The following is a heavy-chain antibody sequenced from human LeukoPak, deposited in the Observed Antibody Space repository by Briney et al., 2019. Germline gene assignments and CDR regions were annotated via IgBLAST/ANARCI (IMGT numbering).Heavy chain of an antibody. D-gene: IGHD3-10*01. CDR2: INPNGGGT. V-gene: IGHV1-2*04. CDR3: ARVAWLGELRGGGLDV. Sequence: HWASVKVSCKASGYTFTGYYFHWVRQAPGQGLEWMGWINPNGGGTNYAQKFQGWVTMTTDTSISTAYLNLNRLSSDDTAVNYGARVAWLGELRGGGLDVWGKGTTVTVSS. CDR1: GYTFTGYY. J-gene: IGHJ6*04.